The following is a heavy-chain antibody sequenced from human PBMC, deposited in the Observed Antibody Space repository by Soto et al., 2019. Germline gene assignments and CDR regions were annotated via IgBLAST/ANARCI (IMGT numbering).Heavy chain of an antibody. CDR2: ISAYNGNT. D-gene: IGHD6-13*01. V-gene: IGHV1-18*01. Sequence: SLKVSCKASGYRNTSDGISWLRLATGQGREWMGWISAYNGNTTYEQKLQGRVTMTTDTSTSTAYMELRSLRSDDTVVYYCAGDLIVAEVLDPWGQGTLVTVSS. CDR3: AGDLIVAEVLDP. J-gene: IGHJ5*02. CDR1: GYRNTSDG.